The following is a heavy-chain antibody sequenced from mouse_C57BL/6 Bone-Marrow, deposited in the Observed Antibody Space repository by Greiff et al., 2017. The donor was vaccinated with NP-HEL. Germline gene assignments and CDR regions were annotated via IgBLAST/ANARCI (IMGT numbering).Heavy chain of an antibody. CDR1: GFSLTSYG. CDR2: IWRGGST. CDR3: AKRGDYSYAMDY. V-gene: IGHV2-5*01. D-gene: IGHD1-1*01. J-gene: IGHJ4*01. Sequence: VHLVESGPGLVQPSQSLSITCTVSGFSLTSYGVHWVRQSPGKGLEWLGVIWRGGSTDYNAAFMSRLSITKDNSKSQVFFKMNSLQADDTAIYYCAKRGDYSYAMDYWGQGTSVTVSS.